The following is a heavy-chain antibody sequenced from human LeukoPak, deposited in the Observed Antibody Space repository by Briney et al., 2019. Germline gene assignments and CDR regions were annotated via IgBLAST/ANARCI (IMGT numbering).Heavy chain of an antibody. D-gene: IGHD7-27*01. CDR1: GGSISSSSYY. CDR3: ARRLWAFDD. V-gene: IGHV4-39*01. CDR2: IYHYGST. Sequence: SETLSLTCTVSGGSISSSSYYWVWIRQPPGKGLEWIGSIYHYGSTYYNPSLKSRVTISVDTSKNQFSLKLSSVTAADTAVYYCARRLWAFDDWGQGTLVTVSS. J-gene: IGHJ4*02.